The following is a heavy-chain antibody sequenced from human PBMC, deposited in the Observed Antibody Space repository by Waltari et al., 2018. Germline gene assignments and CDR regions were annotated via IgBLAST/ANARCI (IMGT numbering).Heavy chain of an antibody. CDR3: ATDSGNWPY. J-gene: IGHJ4*02. CDR1: GFTFSSFE. CDR2: ISGGGNTI. Sequence: EVQLVESGGGLVQPGGSLRLSCAASGFTFSSFEMNWVRQAPGQGLGWVSYISGGGNTIYYTESGKGRFTISRDNAKSSLYLQMNSLRVEDTAVYYCATDSGNWPYWGQGTLVTVSS. V-gene: IGHV3-48*03. D-gene: IGHD5-12*01.